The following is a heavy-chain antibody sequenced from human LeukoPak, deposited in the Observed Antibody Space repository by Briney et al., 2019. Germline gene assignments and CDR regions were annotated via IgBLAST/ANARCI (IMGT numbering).Heavy chain of an antibody. V-gene: IGHV4-59*01. J-gene: IGHJ6*02. CDR1: GGSISSYY. Sequence: PSETLSLTCTVSGGSISSYYWSWIRQPPGKGLEWIGYIYYSGSTNYNPSLKSRVTISVDTSKNQFSLKLSSVTDADTAVYYCARGRDCSSTSCYSGYYYYGMDVWGQGTTVTVSS. CDR3: ARGRDCSSTSCYSGYYYYGMDV. D-gene: IGHD2-2*02. CDR2: IYYSGST.